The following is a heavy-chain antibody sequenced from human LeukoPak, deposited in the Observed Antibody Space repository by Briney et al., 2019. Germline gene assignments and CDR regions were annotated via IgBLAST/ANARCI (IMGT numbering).Heavy chain of an antibody. Sequence: SETLSLTCTVSGSSISGYYWSWIRQPPGKGLEWIGYIYYSGSTNYNPSLKSRVTISVDTSKNQLSLKLSSVTAADTAIYYYARVESGYSFGSFDYWGQGTLVTVSS. J-gene: IGHJ4*02. CDR1: GSSISGYY. CDR3: ARVESGYSFGSFDY. V-gene: IGHV4-59*01. D-gene: IGHD5-18*01. CDR2: IYYSGST.